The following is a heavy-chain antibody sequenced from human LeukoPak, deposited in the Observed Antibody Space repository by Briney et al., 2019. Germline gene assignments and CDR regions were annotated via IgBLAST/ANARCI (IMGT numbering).Heavy chain of an antibody. Sequence: PSETLSLTCAVYGGSFSGYYWSWIRQPPGKGLEWIGEINHSGSTNYNPSLKSRVTISVDTSKNQFSLKLSSVTAADTAVYYCAGGQTTVTYPFDYWGQGTLVTVSS. CDR3: AGGQTTVTYPFDY. CDR1: GGSFSGYY. D-gene: IGHD4-17*01. J-gene: IGHJ4*02. V-gene: IGHV4-34*01. CDR2: INHSGST.